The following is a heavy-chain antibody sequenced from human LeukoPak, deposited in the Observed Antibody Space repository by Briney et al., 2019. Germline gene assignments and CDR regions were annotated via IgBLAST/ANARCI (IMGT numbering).Heavy chain of an antibody. J-gene: IGHJ4*02. Sequence: MAGGSLRLSCAASGFTFSSYSMNWVRQAPGKGLEWVSSISSSSSYIYYADSVKGRFTISRDNAKNSLYLQMNSLRAEDTAVYYCARAISSWLKVNDYWGQGTLVTVSS. CDR3: ARAISSWLKVNDY. V-gene: IGHV3-21*01. D-gene: IGHD6-13*01. CDR1: GFTFSSYS. CDR2: ISSSSSYI.